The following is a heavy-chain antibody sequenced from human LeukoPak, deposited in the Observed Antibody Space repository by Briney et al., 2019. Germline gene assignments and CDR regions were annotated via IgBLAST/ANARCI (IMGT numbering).Heavy chain of an antibody. CDR2: INHSGST. Sequence: PSETLSLTCTVSGYSISTGYYWSWIRQPPGKGLEWIGEINHSGSTNYNPSLKSRVTISVDTSKNQFSLKLSSVTAADTAVYYCAIGGWHFAFDIWGQGTMVTVSS. V-gene: IGHV4-34*01. CDR3: AIGGWHFAFDI. J-gene: IGHJ3*02. D-gene: IGHD6-19*01. CDR1: GYSISTGYY.